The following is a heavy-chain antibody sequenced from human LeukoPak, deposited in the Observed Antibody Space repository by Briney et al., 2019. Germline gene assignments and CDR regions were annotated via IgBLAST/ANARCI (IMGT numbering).Heavy chain of an antibody. CDR1: GGSISSSNW. CDR3: ARVRSNYVFYYYYYMDV. V-gene: IGHV4-4*02. J-gene: IGHJ6*03. D-gene: IGHD4-11*01. Sequence: PSETLSLTCAVSGGSISSSNWWSWVRQPPGKGLEWIGEIYHSGSTNYNPSPKSRVTISVDTSKNQFSLKLSSVTAADTAVYYCARVRSNYVFYYYYYMDVWGKRTTVTVSS. CDR2: IYHSGST.